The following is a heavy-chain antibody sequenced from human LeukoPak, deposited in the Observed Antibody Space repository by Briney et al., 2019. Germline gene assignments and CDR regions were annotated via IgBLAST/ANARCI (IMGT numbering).Heavy chain of an antibody. D-gene: IGHD3-22*01. Sequence: GASVKVSCKAPGYTFTSYGISWARQAPGQGLEWMGWISAYNGNTNYAQKLQGRVTMTTDTSTSTAYMELRSLRSDDTAVYYCARDRLVDYYDSSGYYPPEDWGQGTLVTVSS. CDR2: ISAYNGNT. CDR1: GYTFTSYG. V-gene: IGHV1-18*01. J-gene: IGHJ4*02. CDR3: ARDRLVDYYDSSGYYPPED.